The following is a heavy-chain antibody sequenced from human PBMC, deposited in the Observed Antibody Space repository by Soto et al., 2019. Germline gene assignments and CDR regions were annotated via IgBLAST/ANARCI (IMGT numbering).Heavy chain of an antibody. V-gene: IGHV5-10-1*01. Sequence: GESLKISCKGSGYSFTSYWISWVRQMPGKGLEWMGRIDPSDSYTNYSPSFQGHVTISADKSISTAYLQWSSLKASDTAMYYCARQSPEGSGWYLVDYWGQGTLVTVSS. J-gene: IGHJ4*02. D-gene: IGHD6-19*01. CDR3: ARQSPEGSGWYLVDY. CDR2: IDPSDSYT. CDR1: GYSFTSYW.